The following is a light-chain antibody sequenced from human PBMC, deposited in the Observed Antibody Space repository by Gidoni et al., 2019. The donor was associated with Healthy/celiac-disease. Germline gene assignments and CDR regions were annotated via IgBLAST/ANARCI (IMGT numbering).Light chain of an antibody. CDR3: QQRSNWPPLT. J-gene: IGKJ4*01. CDR2: DAS. CDR1: QSVSSY. Sequence: EIVLTQSPATLSLSTVERATLSSRASQSVSSYLAWYQQKPDHAPRLLSYDASNRATVIPARFSGSGSGTDFTLTISSLEPEDFAVYYCQQRSNWPPLTFGGGTKVEIK. V-gene: IGKV3-11*01.